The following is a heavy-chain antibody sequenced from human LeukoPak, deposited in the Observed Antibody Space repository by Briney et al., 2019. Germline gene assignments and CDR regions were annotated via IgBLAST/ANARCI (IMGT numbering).Heavy chain of an antibody. CDR1: GFTFRSYD. D-gene: IGHD6-13*01. Sequence: GGTLRLSCAASGFTFRSYDRNWVRQATGKGLEWVSGIGTAGEIYYPGSVKGRFTISRENAKNSLYLQMNSLRAGDTAVYYCARAAYSSTWYSRYFDLWGRGTLVTVSS. CDR2: IGTAGEI. V-gene: IGHV3-13*01. CDR3: ARAAYSSTWYSRYFDL. J-gene: IGHJ2*01.